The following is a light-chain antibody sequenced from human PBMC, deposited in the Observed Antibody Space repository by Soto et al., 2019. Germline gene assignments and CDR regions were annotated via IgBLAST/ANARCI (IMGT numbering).Light chain of an antibody. J-gene: IGLJ1*01. Sequence: QSVLTQPASVYGSPGQSITISCTGTSSDVGGYNYVSWYQQHPGKAPKLMIYDVSNRPSGVSNRFSGSKSGNTASLTISGLQAEDEADYYCRSYTSSNTYVFGTGTKVTVL. CDR3: RSYTSSNTYV. CDR2: DVS. V-gene: IGLV2-14*01. CDR1: SSDVGGYNY.